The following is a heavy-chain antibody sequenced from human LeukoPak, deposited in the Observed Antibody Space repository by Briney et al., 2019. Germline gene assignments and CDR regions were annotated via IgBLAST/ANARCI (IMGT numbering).Heavy chain of an antibody. CDR3: ARAGVCKYYFDY. J-gene: IGHJ4*02. Sequence: SETLSLTCTVSGGSISSYYWSWIRQPPGKGLEWIGYIYYSGSTNYNPSLKSRVTISVDTSKNQFSLKLSSVTAADTAVYYCARAGVCKYYFDYWGQGTLVTVSS. CDR1: GGSISSYY. V-gene: IGHV4-59*01. CDR2: IYYSGST. D-gene: IGHD2-8*01.